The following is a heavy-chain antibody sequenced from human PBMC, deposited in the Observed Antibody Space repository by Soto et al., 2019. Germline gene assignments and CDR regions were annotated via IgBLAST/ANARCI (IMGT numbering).Heavy chain of an antibody. CDR2: IIPIFGTA. V-gene: IGHV1-69*06. J-gene: IGHJ5*02. Sequence: SVKVSCKASGGTFSSYAISWVRQAPGQGLGWMGGIIPIFGTANYAQKFQGRVTITADKSMSTAYMELSSLRSEDTAVYYCATQGCSSTSCYALNWFDPWGQGTLVTVSS. D-gene: IGHD2-2*01. CDR3: ATQGCSSTSCYALNWFDP. CDR1: GGTFSSYA.